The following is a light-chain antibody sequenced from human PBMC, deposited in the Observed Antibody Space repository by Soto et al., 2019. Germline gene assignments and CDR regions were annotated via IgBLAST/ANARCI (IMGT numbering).Light chain of an antibody. CDR1: QSVSSY. Sequence: EIVLTQSPGTLSLSPGDRASLSCRASQSVSSYLAWYQQKPGQAPRLLIYDASNRATGIPARFSGSGSGTDFTLTISSLEPADFAVYYCQQYNNWPFTFGPGTKVDIK. CDR3: QQYNNWPFT. J-gene: IGKJ3*01. CDR2: DAS. V-gene: IGKV3-11*01.